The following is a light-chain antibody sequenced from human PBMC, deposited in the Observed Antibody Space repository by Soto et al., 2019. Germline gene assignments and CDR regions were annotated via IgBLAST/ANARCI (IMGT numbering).Light chain of an antibody. J-gene: IGLJ1*01. CDR2: DVS. Sequence: QSVLTQPASVSGSPGQSITISCTGTSSDVGGYNYVSWYQQHPGKVPKLMIYDVSNRPSGVSNRFSGSKSGNTASLTISGLQAEDEADYYCSSYTSSSTLYVFGPGTKVTVL. CDR3: SSYTSSSTLYV. V-gene: IGLV2-14*01. CDR1: SSDVGGYNY.